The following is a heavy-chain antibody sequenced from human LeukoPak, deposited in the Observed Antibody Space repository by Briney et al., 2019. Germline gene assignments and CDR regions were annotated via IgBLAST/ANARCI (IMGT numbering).Heavy chain of an antibody. V-gene: IGHV4-59*01. CDR1: GGSISSYY. Sequence: SETLSLTCTVSGGSISSYYWSWIRQPPGKGLEWIGYIYYSGSTNYNPSLKSRVTISVDTSKNQFSLKLSSVTAADTAVCYCARVGYYDSSGYYKPPVYFDYWGQGTLVTVSS. CDR2: IYYSGST. D-gene: IGHD3-22*01. CDR3: ARVGYYDSSGYYKPPVYFDY. J-gene: IGHJ4*02.